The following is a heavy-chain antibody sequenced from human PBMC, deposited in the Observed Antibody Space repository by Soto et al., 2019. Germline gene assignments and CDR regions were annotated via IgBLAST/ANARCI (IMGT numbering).Heavy chain of an antibody. V-gene: IGHV3-48*03. CDR3: ARSGSYYSFDY. Sequence: EVHLVESGGGLVQPGGSLRLSCAASGFTFSNYEMNWVRQAPGKGLEWLSYISSSGSTIYYADSVKGRFTISRDSAKNSLYLQMSSLRAEDTAVYYCARSGSYYSFDYWGQGTLVTVSS. D-gene: IGHD1-26*01. CDR1: GFTFSNYE. J-gene: IGHJ4*02. CDR2: ISSSGSTI.